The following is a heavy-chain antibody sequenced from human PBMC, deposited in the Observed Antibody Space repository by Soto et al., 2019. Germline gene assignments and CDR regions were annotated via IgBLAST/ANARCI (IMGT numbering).Heavy chain of an antibody. CDR3: AHKGPEDWPLDY. CDR1: GFSLSTSGVG. J-gene: IGHJ4*02. CDR2: IYWDDSK. V-gene: IGHV2-5*02. Sequence: QITLKESGPTLVIPTQTLTLTCAFSGFSLSTSGVGVGWIRQPPGKALERLAVIYWDDSKHYSPSLRSRLTITKDTSKNQVVLTMTNMDPMDSGTYYCAHKGPEDWPLDYWGQGTLVTVSS. D-gene: IGHD3-9*01.